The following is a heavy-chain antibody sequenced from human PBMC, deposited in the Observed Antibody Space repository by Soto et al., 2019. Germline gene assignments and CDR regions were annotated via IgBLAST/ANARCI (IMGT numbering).Heavy chain of an antibody. Sequence: ASVKVSCKASGYTFTGYYMHWVRQAPGQGLEWTGWINPNSGGTNYAQKFQGWVTMTRDTSISTAYMELSRLRSDDTAVYYCARDMAVGNYYGSGSPANYYYYGMDVWGQGTTVTVSS. J-gene: IGHJ6*02. CDR2: INPNSGGT. CDR3: ARDMAVGNYYGSGSPANYYYYGMDV. V-gene: IGHV1-2*04. D-gene: IGHD3-10*01. CDR1: GYTFTGYY.